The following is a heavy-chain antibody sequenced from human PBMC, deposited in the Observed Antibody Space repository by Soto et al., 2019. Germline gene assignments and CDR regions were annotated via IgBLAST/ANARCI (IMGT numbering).Heavy chain of an antibody. V-gene: IGHV1-18*01. CDR1: GYTFTSYG. Sequence: ASVKVSCKASGYTFTSYGISWVRQAPGQGLEWMGWISAYNGNTNYAQKLQGRVTMTTDTSTSTAYMELRSLRSDDTAVYYCARDLGPNYCTNGVCYFDYWGQGTLVTVSS. D-gene: IGHD2-8*01. J-gene: IGHJ4*02. CDR2: ISAYNGNT. CDR3: ARDLGPNYCTNGVCYFDY.